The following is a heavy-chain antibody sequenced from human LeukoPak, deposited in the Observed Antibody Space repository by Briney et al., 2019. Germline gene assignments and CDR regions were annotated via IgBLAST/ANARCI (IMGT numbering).Heavy chain of an antibody. CDR3: ARDIEDGYGGAIDI. J-gene: IGHJ3*02. D-gene: IGHD4-23*01. CDR2: IYYSGSP. Sequence: PSETLSLTCTVSGGSISSSFWSWVRQPPGKALEWIAYIYYSGSPSHNPSLKSRVTISVDTSNTQFSLRLTSVTAADTAVYYCARDIEDGYGGAIDIWGQGTMVTVSS. V-gene: IGHV4-59*01. CDR1: GGSISSSF.